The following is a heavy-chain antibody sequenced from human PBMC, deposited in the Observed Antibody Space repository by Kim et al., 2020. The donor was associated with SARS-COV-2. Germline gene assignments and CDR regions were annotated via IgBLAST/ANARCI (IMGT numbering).Heavy chain of an antibody. CDR3: ARNCGGDCSHAFDI. CDR2: IKQDGSEK. V-gene: IGHV3-7*01. Sequence: GGSLRLSCAASGFTFSGYWMSWVRQAPGMGLEWVASIKQDGSEKYYVDSAKGRFTISRDNARNSLYLQMNSLRAEETAVYYCARNCGGDCSHAFDIWGQGTMVTVSS. J-gene: IGHJ3*02. CDR1: GFTFSGYW. D-gene: IGHD2-21*02.